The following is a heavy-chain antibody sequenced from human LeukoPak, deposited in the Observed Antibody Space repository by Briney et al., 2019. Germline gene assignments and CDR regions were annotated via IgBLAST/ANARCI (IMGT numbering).Heavy chain of an antibody. CDR1: GFTFSDYY. CDR2: INSDGSST. Sequence: GGSLRLSCAASGFTFSDYYMSWIRQAPGKGLVWVSRINSDGSSTSYADSVKGRFTISRDNAKNTLYLQMNSLRAEDTAVYYCARTRVGYYYDSSGLDIWGQGTMVTVSS. D-gene: IGHD3-22*01. J-gene: IGHJ3*02. CDR3: ARTRVGYYYDSSGLDI. V-gene: IGHV3-74*01.